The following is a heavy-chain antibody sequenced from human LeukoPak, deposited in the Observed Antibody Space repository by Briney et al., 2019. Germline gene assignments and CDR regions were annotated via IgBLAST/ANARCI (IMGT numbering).Heavy chain of an antibody. V-gene: IGHV4-59*01. Sequence: SETLSLTCTVSGGSTNNNYWTWIRQPPGRGLEWIGYIYYSGSTNYSPSLKSRVTISVDTSKNQFSLELSSVTAADTAVYYCARGYGWFDPWGQGTLVTVSS. CDR2: IYYSGST. D-gene: IGHD2-15*01. CDR3: ARGYGWFDP. J-gene: IGHJ5*02. CDR1: GGSTNNNY.